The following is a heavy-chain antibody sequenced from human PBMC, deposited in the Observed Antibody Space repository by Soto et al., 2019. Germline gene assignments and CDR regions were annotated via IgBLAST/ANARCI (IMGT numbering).Heavy chain of an antibody. CDR3: ARHYYYYSSGSYSYLFDY. J-gene: IGHJ4*02. CDR1: GGTFSSYA. Sequence: QVQLVQSGAEVKKPGSSVKVSCKASGGTFSSYAISWVRQAPGQGLEWMGGIIPIFGTANYAQKFQGRVTITADESTSTAYMELSRLRSEETAVYYCARHYYYYSSGSYSYLFDYWGQGTLVTVSS. CDR2: IIPIFGTA. V-gene: IGHV1-69*01. D-gene: IGHD3-22*01.